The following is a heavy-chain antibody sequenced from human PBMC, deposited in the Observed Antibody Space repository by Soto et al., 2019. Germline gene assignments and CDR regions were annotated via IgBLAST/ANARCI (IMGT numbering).Heavy chain of an antibody. V-gene: IGHV3-43*01. Sequence: GGSLRLSCEASGFKFDDYMMHWVRQAPGKGLEWISLISWDGGSIDYADSIKGRFTVSRDNSKNSLYLHMNSLKTEDTAIYYCAKEGNGGSSLDHWGQGTLVTVSS. CDR3: AKEGNGGSSLDH. J-gene: IGHJ4*02. D-gene: IGHD2-15*01. CDR2: ISWDGGSI. CDR1: GFKFDDYM.